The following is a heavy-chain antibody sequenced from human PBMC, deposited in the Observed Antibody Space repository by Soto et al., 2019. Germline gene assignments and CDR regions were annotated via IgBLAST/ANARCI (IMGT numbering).Heavy chain of an antibody. J-gene: IGHJ3*02. D-gene: IGHD5-12*01. CDR2: IYWDDDK. V-gene: IGHV2-5*02. CDR3: AHSTDSGYDPGAFDI. Sequence: QITLKESGPTLVKPTQTLTLTCTFSGFSLSTSGVGVGWIRQPPGKALEWLALIYWDDDKRYSPSLKSRLTIXXDXSIXQVVLTMTNMDPVDTATYYCAHSTDSGYDPGAFDIWGQGTMVTVSS. CDR1: GFSLSTSGVG.